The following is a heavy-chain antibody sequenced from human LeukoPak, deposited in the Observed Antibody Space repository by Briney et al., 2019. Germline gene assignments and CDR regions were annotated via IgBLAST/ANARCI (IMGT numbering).Heavy chain of an antibody. J-gene: IGHJ4*02. D-gene: IGHD3-9*01. V-gene: IGHV1-69*04. CDR3: ARVFGDILTGYPYYFDY. Sequence: SVKVSCKASGGTFSSYAISWVRQAPGQGLEWMGRIIPILGIANYAQKFQGRVTITADKSTSTAYMELSSLRSEDTAVYYCARVFGDILTGYPYYFDYWGQGTLVTVSS. CDR1: GGTFSSYA. CDR2: IIPILGIA.